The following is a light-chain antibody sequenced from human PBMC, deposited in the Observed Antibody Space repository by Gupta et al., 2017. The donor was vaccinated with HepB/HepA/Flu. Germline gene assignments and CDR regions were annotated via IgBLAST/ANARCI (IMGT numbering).Light chain of an antibody. J-gene: IGLJ1*01. Sequence: QSALTQPASVSGSPGRSITISCTGTSSDVGGYNYVPWYKQHPGKAPKLMIYDVSNRPSGVSNRFSGSKSGNTASLTISGLQAEDEADYYCSSYTSSSTLFGTGTKVTVL. CDR1: SSDVGGYNY. CDR2: DVS. CDR3: SSYTSSSTL. V-gene: IGLV2-14*01.